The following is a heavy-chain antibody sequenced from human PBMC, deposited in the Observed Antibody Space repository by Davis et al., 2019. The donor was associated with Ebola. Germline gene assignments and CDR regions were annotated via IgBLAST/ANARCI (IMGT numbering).Heavy chain of an antibody. J-gene: IGHJ4*02. CDR3: AKDDEDIVVVPPPMF. V-gene: IGHV3-23*01. D-gene: IGHD2-2*01. CDR2: ITGSGSRT. CDR1: GFTFSDYY. Sequence: PGGSLRLSCAASGFTFSDYYMSWIRQAPGKGLEWVSAITGSGSRTYYADSVKGRFTISRDNSKNTLYLQMTSLSAEDTALYYCAKDDEDIVVVPPPMFWGQGTLVTVSS.